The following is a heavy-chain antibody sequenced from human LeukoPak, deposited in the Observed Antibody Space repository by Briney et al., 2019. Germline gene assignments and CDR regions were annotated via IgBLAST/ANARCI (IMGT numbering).Heavy chain of an antibody. CDR3: ARVVPAPH. J-gene: IGHJ4*02. Sequence: ASVKVSCKASGYTFTGYYMHWVRQAPGQGLEWVGRIEPKSGGTIDAQKFQDRVTLTRDTSISTAYMELSSLRSDDAAVYYCARVVPAPHWGQGTLVTVSA. D-gene: IGHD2-2*01. CDR2: IEPKSGGT. CDR1: GYTFTGYY. V-gene: IGHV1-2*02.